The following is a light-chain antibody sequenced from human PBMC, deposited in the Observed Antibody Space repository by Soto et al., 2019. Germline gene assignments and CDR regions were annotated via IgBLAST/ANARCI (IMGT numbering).Light chain of an antibody. CDR3: QQYGSSPL. CDR2: GAS. J-gene: IGKJ5*01. Sequence: EIVMTQSPATLSVSPGERATLSCRASQSVSSNLAWYQQKPGQAPSLLIYGASTRATGIPARFSGSGSGTEFTLTIRSLKSEDFAVDYCQQYGSSPLFGQGTRLEIK. V-gene: IGKV3-15*01. CDR1: QSVSSN.